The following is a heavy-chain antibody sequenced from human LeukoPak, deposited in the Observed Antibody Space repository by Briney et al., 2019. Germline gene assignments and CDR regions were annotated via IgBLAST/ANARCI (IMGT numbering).Heavy chain of an antibody. CDR2: IYSGGST. CDR3: ARGVYGGNIPDY. CDR1: GFTVSSNY. D-gene: IGHD4-23*01. Sequence: GGSLRLSCAASGFTVSSNYMSWVRQAPGKGLEWVSVIYSGGSTFYADSVKGRFTISRDNSKNTLCLQMNSLRAEDTAVYYCARGVYGGNIPDYWGQGTLVTVSS. V-gene: IGHV3-53*05. J-gene: IGHJ4*02.